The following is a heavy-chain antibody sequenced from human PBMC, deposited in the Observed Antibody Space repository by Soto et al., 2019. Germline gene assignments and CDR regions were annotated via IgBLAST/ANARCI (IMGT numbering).Heavy chain of an antibody. CDR3: ATDRYSSGWFDY. D-gene: IGHD6-19*01. Sequence: SETLSLTCAVSSGSISSSNWWSWVRQPPGKGLEWIWEIYHSGSTNYNPSLKSRVTISVDKSKNQFSLKLSSVTAADTAVYYCATDRYSSGWFDYWGQGTLVTVSS. V-gene: IGHV4-4*02. CDR1: SGSISSSNW. CDR2: IYHSGST. J-gene: IGHJ4*02.